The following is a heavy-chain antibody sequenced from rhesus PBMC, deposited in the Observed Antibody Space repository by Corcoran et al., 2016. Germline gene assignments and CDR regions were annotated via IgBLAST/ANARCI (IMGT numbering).Heavy chain of an antibody. CDR2: ISGSGGRT. V-gene: IGHV4-173*01. CDR3: ARYSNYYGLDS. J-gene: IGHJ6*01. D-gene: IGHD4-23*01. Sequence: QLQLQESGPGLVKPSETLSLTCAVSGGSISSNYWSWIRQPPGKGLEWIGRISGSGGRTASNPPRKSRVTISTDTSKNQFSLKLSSVTAADTAVYYCARYSNYYGLDSWGQGVVVTVSS. CDR1: GGSISSNY.